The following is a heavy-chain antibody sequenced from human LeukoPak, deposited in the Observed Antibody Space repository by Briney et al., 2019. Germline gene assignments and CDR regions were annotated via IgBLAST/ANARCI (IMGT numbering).Heavy chain of an antibody. Sequence: SVKVSCKASGGTFSNFAVNWVRQAPGQGLEWMGGIIPIFGTTNYAQKFQDRVTITADKSTSTAYMELSSLRSEDTAVYYCAREGGVSSWGQGTLVTVSS. CDR3: AREGGVSS. CDR2: IIPIFGTT. V-gene: IGHV1-69*06. CDR1: GGTFSNFA. J-gene: IGHJ5*02.